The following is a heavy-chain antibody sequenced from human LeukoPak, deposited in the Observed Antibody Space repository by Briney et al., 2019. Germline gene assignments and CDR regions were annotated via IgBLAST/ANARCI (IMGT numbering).Heavy chain of an antibody. J-gene: IGHJ4*02. Sequence: GASLRLSCVASGFTFGSYAMTWVRQAPGKGLNWVSAISGGGDNTHYADSVKGRFTISRDNSKNTLYLQMNSLRAEDTAVYYCAKVRGYYYDSSDDYWGQGTLVTVSS. D-gene: IGHD3-22*01. CDR1: GFTFGSYA. CDR2: ISGGGDNT. CDR3: AKVRGYYYDSSDDY. V-gene: IGHV3-23*01.